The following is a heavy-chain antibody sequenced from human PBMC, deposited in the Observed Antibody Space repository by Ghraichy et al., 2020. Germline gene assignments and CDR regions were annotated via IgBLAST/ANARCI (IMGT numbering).Heavy chain of an antibody. Sequence: SETLSLTCTVSGGSISSYYWSWIRQPAGKGLEWIGRIYTSGSTNYNPSLKSRVTMSVDTSKNQFSLKLSSVTAADTAVYYCAREVGYCSSTSCYRAGYYYYYMDVWGKGTTVTVSS. CDR1: GGSISSYY. CDR2: IYTSGST. D-gene: IGHD2-2*01. V-gene: IGHV4-4*07. CDR3: AREVGYCSSTSCYRAGYYYYYMDV. J-gene: IGHJ6*03.